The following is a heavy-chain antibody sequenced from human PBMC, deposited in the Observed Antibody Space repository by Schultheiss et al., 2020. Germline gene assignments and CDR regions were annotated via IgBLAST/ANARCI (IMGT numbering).Heavy chain of an antibody. CDR1: GFTFSSYA. CDR3: TADILGTTSRIFDY. J-gene: IGHJ4*02. CDR2: ISYDGSNK. D-gene: IGHD1-7*01. V-gene: IGHV3-30-3*01. Sequence: GGSLRLSCAASGFTFSSYAMHWVRQAPGKGLEWVAVISYDGSNKYYADSVKGRFTISRDNSKNTLYLQMNSLKTEDTAVYYCTADILGTTSRIFDYWGQGTLVTVSS.